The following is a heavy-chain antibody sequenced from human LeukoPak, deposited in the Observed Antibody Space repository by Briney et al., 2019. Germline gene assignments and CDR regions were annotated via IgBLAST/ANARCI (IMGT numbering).Heavy chain of an antibody. CDR2: ISWNSGSI. CDR3: AKEAEPYGSGSYQLFDY. D-gene: IGHD3-10*01. CDR1: GFTFDDYA. J-gene: IGHJ4*02. V-gene: IGHV3-9*03. Sequence: PVRSLRLSCAASGFTFDDYAMHWVRQAPGKGLEWVSCISWNSGSIGYADSVKGRFTISRDNAKNSLYLQMNSLRAEDMALYYCAKEAEPYGSGSYQLFDYWGQGTLVTVSS.